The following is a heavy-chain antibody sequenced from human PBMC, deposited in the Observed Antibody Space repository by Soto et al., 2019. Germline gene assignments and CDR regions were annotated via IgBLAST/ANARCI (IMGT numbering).Heavy chain of an antibody. CDR2: INADGTST. J-gene: IGHJ4*02. Sequence: GGSLRFSCAASGFTFSNSWMHWVRQVSGKGLEWVSRINADGTSTSYADSVKGRFTISRDNAKNTLYLHVNSLRAEDTAVYYCVKVLARGVGVPRFYFDSWGQGALVTVSS. CDR1: GFTFSNSW. CDR3: VKVLARGVGVPRFYFDS. D-gene: IGHD2-2*01. V-gene: IGHV3-74*01.